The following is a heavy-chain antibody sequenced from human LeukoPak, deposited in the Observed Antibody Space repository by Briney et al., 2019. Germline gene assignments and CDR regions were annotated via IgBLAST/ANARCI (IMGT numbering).Heavy chain of an antibody. D-gene: IGHD6-13*01. J-gene: IGHJ4*02. CDR2: INHSGST. Sequence: SETLSLTCAVYGESFSGYYWSWIRQPPGKGLEWIGEINHSGSTNYNPSLKSRVTISVDTSKNQFSLKLSSVTAADTAVYYCAREGYSSSKFDYWGQGTLVTVSS. V-gene: IGHV4-34*01. CDR1: GESFSGYY. CDR3: AREGYSSSKFDY.